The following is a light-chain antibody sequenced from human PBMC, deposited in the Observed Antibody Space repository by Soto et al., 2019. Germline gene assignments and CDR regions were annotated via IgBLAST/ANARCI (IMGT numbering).Light chain of an antibody. CDR2: EGS. CDR3: CSYAGSTTGV. J-gene: IGLJ3*02. V-gene: IGLV2-23*01. Sequence: QSALTQPASVSGSPGQSITISCTGTSSDVGSYNLVSWYQQHPDKAPKLMIYEGSKRPSGVSNRFSGCKSGNAASLTISGLQAEDEADYYCCSYAGSTTGVFGGGTKLTVL. CDR1: SSDVGSYNL.